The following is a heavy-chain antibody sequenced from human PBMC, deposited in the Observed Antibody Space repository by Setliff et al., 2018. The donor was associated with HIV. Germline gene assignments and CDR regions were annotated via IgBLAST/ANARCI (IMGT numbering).Heavy chain of an antibody. Sequence: ASVKVSCKTSGYTFKSYDINWVRQAPGQRPEWMARINAADGNTKYSQKLQGRVTITRDTSASTAHMVLSSLRSEDTAVYYCVRDRFTWAYCGGACGWFDPWGQGTLVTVSS. CDR1: GYTFKSYD. V-gene: IGHV1-3*01. J-gene: IGHJ5*02. CDR3: VRDRFTWAYCGGACGWFDP. D-gene: IGHD2-21*02. CDR2: INAADGNT.